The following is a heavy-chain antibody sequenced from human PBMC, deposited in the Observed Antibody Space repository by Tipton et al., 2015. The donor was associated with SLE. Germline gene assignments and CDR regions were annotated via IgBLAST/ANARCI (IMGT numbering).Heavy chain of an antibody. D-gene: IGHD3-3*01. CDR3: AREGRVPPLRFLEWLPRSGWFDP. J-gene: IGHJ5*02. V-gene: IGHV4-4*07. CDR2: IYTSGST. CDR1: GGSISSYY. Sequence: TLSLTCTVSGGSISSYYWSWIRQPAGKGLEWIGRIYTSGSTNYNPSLKSRVTMSVDTSKNQFSLKLSSVTAADTAVYYCAREGRVPPLRFLEWLPRSGWFDPGGQGTLVTVSS.